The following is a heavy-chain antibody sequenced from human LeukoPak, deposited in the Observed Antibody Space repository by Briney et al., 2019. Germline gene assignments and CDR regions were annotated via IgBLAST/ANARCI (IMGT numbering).Heavy chain of an antibody. CDR3: ARGNGHDYYYYYYMDV. J-gene: IGHJ6*03. CDR1: GYTFTGYY. D-gene: IGHD1-1*01. Sequence: ASVKVSCKASGYTFTGYYMHWVRQAPGQGLEGMGWINPNSGGTNYAQKFQGRVTMTRDTSISTAYMELSRLRSDDTAVYYCARGNGHDYYYYYYMDVWGKGTTVTVSS. CDR2: INPNSGGT. V-gene: IGHV1-2*02.